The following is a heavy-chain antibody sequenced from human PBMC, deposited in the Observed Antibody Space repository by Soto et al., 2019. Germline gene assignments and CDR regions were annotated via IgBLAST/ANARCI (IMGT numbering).Heavy chain of an antibody. J-gene: IGHJ4*02. CDR1: GFTFTSYW. D-gene: IGHD3-16*01. V-gene: IGHV3-74*01. Sequence: EVQLVESGGGLVPPGGSLRLSCAASGFTFTSYWMHWVRQAPGKGLVWVSRIKNDGSSTNYADSVKGRFTISRDNAKNTGYVQMNSLRAEDTAVYYCARGGRGGFDYWGQGALVTVSS. CDR3: ARGGRGGFDY. CDR2: IKNDGSST.